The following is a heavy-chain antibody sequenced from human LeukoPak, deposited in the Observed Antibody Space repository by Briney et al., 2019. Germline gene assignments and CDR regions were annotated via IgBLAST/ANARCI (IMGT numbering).Heavy chain of an antibody. CDR1: GVTFTNAW. V-gene: IGHV3-15*01. J-gene: IGHJ1*01. CDR3: TVPPGHSSGYYYDEYFQR. CDR2: IKSKTDGGTT. D-gene: IGHD3-22*01. Sequence: GGSLRLSCAASGVTFTNAWMSWVRQAPGKGLEWVGRIKSKTDGGTTDYAAPVKGRFTISRDDSKNTLYLQMNSLKTEDTAVYYCTVPPGHSSGYYYDEYFQRWGQGTLVTVSS.